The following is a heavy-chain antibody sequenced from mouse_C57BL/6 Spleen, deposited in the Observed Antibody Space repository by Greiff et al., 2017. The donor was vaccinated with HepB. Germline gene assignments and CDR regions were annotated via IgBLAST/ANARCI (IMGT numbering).Heavy chain of an antibody. D-gene: IGHD1-1*01. CDR2: ISGGGGKT. CDR1: GFTFSSYT. Sequence: EVKLMESGGGLVKPGGSLKLSCAASGFTFSSYTMSWVRQTPEKRLEWVATISGGGGKTYYPDSVKGRFTISRDNAKNTLYLQMSSLRSEDTALYYCARHHYYGSSYAMDYWGQGTSVTVSS. J-gene: IGHJ4*01. CDR3: ARHHYYGSSYAMDY. V-gene: IGHV5-9*01.